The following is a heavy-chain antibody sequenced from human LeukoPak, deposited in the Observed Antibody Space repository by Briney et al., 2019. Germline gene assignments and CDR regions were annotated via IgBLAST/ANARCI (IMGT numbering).Heavy chain of an antibody. V-gene: IGHV4-39*01. CDR2: FSCGGRS. D-gene: IGHD2-8*01. CDR1: GDSLGGTTYY. CDR3: ARSDHSHFVYGFVS. Sequence: SETLSLTCSVSGDSLGGTTYYWCWIRQPPEKVLEWIGSFSCGGRSSYIPSLKSRVSVSGDTSRNQFSLRLTSVPAADTAVYYCARSDHSHFVYGFVSWGQGILVIVSS. J-gene: IGHJ5*01.